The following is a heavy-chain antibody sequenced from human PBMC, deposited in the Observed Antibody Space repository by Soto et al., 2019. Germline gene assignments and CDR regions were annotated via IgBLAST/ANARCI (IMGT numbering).Heavy chain of an antibody. V-gene: IGHV3-23*01. D-gene: IGHD1-26*01. CDR1: GFTFSSYA. CDR3: AKGVEGRWERQVPWFDP. Sequence: EVQLLESGGGLVQPGGSLRLSCAASGFTFSSYAMSWVRQAPGKGLEWVSAISGSGGSTYYADSVKGRFTISRDNYKTTLYLQMNSLRAEDTAVYYCAKGVEGRWERQVPWFDPWGQGTLVAVSS. CDR2: ISGSGGST. J-gene: IGHJ5*02.